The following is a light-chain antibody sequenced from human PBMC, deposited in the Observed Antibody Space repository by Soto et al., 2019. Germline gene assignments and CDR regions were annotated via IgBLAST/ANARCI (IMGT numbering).Light chain of an antibody. CDR2: AAS. V-gene: IGKV1-8*01. CDR3: QQYYSYPRT. J-gene: IGKJ4*01. Sequence: ALRMTQSPSSFSASTGDRVTITCRASQGISSYLAWYQQKPGKAPKLLIYAASTLQSGVPSRFSGSGSGTDFTLTISCLQSEYFATYYCQQYYSYPRTFGGGTKVEIK. CDR1: QGISSY.